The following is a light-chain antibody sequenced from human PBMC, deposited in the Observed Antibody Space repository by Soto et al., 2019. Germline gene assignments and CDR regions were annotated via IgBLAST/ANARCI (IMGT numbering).Light chain of an antibody. CDR2: DVT. Sequence: QSFLSQPASVSGSPGQSITISCTGTSSDVGGFEYVSWYQHQPGKAPKLIIYDVTKRPSGASNRFSGSKSGSTASLTISGIQAEDEGDYYCGSITRSSTSVFGTGTKVTVL. CDR1: SSDVGGFEY. V-gene: IGLV2-14*01. CDR3: GSITRSSTSV. J-gene: IGLJ1*01.